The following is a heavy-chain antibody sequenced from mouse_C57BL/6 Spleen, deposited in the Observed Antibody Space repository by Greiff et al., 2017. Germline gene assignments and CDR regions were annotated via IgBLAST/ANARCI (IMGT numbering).Heavy chain of an antibody. D-gene: IGHD4-1*01. V-gene: IGHV1-59*01. CDR3: AGTGTYYYAMDY. J-gene: IGHJ4*01. CDR1: GYTFTSYG. Sequence: VQLQQPGAELVRPGTSVKLSCKASGYTFTSYGMHWVKQRPGQGLEWIGVIDPSDSYTNYNQKFKGKATLTVDTSSSTAYMQLSSLTSEDSAVYYCAGTGTYYYAMDYWGQGTSVTVSS. CDR2: IDPSDSYT.